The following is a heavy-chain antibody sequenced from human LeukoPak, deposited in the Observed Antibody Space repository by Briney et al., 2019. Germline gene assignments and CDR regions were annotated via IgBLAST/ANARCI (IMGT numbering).Heavy chain of an antibody. CDR2: IYYSGST. CDR3: ARSPRRCSSTSCYAGWFDP. V-gene: IGHV4-59*08. D-gene: IGHD2-2*01. Sequence: PSETLSLTCTVSGGSISSYYWSWIRQPPGKGLEWIGYIYYSGSTYYNPSLKSRVTISVDTSKNQFSLKLSSVTAADTAAYYCARSPRRCSSTSCYAGWFDPWGQGTLVTVSS. CDR1: GGSISSYY. J-gene: IGHJ5*02.